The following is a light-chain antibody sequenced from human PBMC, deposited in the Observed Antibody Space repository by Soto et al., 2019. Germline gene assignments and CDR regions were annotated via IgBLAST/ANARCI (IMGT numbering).Light chain of an antibody. Sequence: QSALTQPRSVSGSPGQSVTISCTGTSSDVGGYNYVSWYQQHPGKAPKLMIYDVSKRPSGVPDRFSGSKSGNTASLTISGLQAEDEADYYCCSYASSYTNVFGTGPKLTVL. CDR3: CSYASSYTNV. CDR2: DVS. CDR1: SSDVGGYNY. V-gene: IGLV2-11*01. J-gene: IGLJ1*01.